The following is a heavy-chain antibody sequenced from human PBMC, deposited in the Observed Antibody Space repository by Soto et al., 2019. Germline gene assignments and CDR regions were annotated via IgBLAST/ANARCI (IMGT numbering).Heavy chain of an antibody. J-gene: IGHJ6*02. CDR2: IYYSGST. CDR1: GGSMSSYY. CDR3: ARQGGPYGDYYYNMDV. Sequence: SETLSLTCTVSGGSMSSYYWSWIRQPPGKGLEWLGYIYYSGSTYYNPSLKSRITISVDTSKNQFSLKLSSVTAADTAVYYCARQGGPYGDYYYNMDVWGQGTTVTVSS. D-gene: IGHD4-17*01. V-gene: IGHV4-59*08.